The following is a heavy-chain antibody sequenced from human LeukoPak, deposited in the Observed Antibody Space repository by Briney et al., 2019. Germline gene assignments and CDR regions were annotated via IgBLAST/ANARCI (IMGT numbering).Heavy chain of an antibody. CDR3: ARDSGVRDFWSGYYKSWFDP. Sequence: PGGSLRLSCAASGFTFSSYSMNWVRQAPGKGLEWVSSISSSSSYIYYADSVKGRFTISRDNAKHSLYLQMNSLRAEDTAVYYCARDSGVRDFWSGYYKSWFDPWGQGTLVTVSS. D-gene: IGHD3-3*01. J-gene: IGHJ5*02. CDR2: ISSSSSYI. V-gene: IGHV3-21*01. CDR1: GFTFSSYS.